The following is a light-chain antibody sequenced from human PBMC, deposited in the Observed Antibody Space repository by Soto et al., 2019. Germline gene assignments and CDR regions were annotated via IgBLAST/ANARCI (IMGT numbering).Light chain of an antibody. CDR2: DVS. CDR3: TSYTTRSTYV. V-gene: IGLV2-14*03. CDR1: SSDVGSYNY. J-gene: IGLJ1*01. Sequence: ALTQPASVSGSPGQSIAIACTGTSSDVGSYNYVSWYQRHPDKAPELIIYDVSNRPSGVSDRFSGSKSGNTATLTISGLQAEDEADYYCTSYTTRSTYVFGTGTKVTVL.